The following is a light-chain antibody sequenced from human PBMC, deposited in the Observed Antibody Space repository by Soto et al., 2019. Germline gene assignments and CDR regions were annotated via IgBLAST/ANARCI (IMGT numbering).Light chain of an antibody. CDR3: TSFARSEDPCVV. CDR1: STDIGGYNF. CDR2: EVY. J-gene: IGLJ2*01. Sequence: QSVLTQPPSASGSPGQSVTISCTGTSTDIGGYNFVSWYQQQPGKAPTLLIYEVYKRPSGGPDRFSGSKSGNTASLTVSGLQADDEADYYFTSFARSEDPCVVFGGGTKLTVL. V-gene: IGLV2-8*01.